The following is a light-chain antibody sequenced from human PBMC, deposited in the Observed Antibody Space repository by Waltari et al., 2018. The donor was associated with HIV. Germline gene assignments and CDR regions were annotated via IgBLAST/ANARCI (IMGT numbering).Light chain of an antibody. CDR1: SGSIASNY. CDR2: EDN. Sequence: NFMLTQPHSVSESPGKTVTISCTRSSGSIASNYVQCYQQRPGSAPPTVIYEDNQRPSGVPDRFSGSIDSSSNSASLTISGLQTEDEADYYCQSYDGSNHDVVFGGGTKLTVL. CDR3: QSYDGSNHDVV. J-gene: IGLJ2*01. V-gene: IGLV6-57*04.